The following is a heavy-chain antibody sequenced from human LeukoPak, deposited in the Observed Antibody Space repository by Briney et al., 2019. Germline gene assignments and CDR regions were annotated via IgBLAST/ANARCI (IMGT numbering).Heavy chain of an antibody. CDR3: ARDRERGMVRGILHY. J-gene: IGHJ4*02. D-gene: IGHD3-10*01. V-gene: IGHV4-61*02. CDR1: GGSISSGTYY. CDR2: IYTSGST. Sequence: SETLSLTCTVSGGSISSGTYYWSWIRQPAGKGLEWIGRIYTSGSTNYNPSLKSRVTISIDSSKNQFALKLKSVTAADTAVYYCARDRERGMVRGILHYWGQGTLVTVSS.